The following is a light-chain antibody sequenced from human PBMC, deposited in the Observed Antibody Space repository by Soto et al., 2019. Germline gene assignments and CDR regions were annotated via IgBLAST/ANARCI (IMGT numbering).Light chain of an antibody. V-gene: IGKV3-20*01. Sequence: EIVLTQSPGPLSLSPGERATLSCKSSQSVSSSYLAWYQQKPGQAPRLIIYGASSRATGIPDRFIGSWSGTDCTLTISRLEPEDVAVYYCQQYGTSPWTLGQGTKVDIK. CDR3: QQYGTSPWT. CDR2: GAS. J-gene: IGKJ1*01. CDR1: QSVSSSY.